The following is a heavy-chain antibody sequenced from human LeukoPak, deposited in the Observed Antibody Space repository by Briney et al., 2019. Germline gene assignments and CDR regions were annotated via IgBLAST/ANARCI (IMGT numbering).Heavy chain of an antibody. J-gene: IGHJ4*02. V-gene: IGHV1-3*01. CDR1: GGTFSSYA. Sequence: ASVKVSCKASGGTFSSYAISWVRQAPGQRLEWMGWINAGNGNTKYSQKFQGRVTITRDTSASTAYMELSSLRSEDTAVYYCARGGPTYYYDSSGFDYWGQGTLVTVSS. CDR2: INAGNGNT. D-gene: IGHD3-22*01. CDR3: ARGGPTYYYDSSGFDY.